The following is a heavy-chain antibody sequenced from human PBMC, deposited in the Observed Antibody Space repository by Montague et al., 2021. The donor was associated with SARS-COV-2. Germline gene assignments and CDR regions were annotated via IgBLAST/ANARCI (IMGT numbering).Heavy chain of an antibody. CDR1: GGSISSGGYY. CDR3: ARWDPQTLTLIGLRGKSASDY. D-gene: IGHD4-23*01. Sequence: TLSLTCTVSGGSISSGGYYWSWIRQHPGKGLEWIGYIYYSGSTYYNPSLKSRVTISVDTSKNQFPLKLSSVTAADTAVYYCARWDPQTLTLIGLRGKSASDYWGQGTLVTVSS. CDR2: IYYSGST. J-gene: IGHJ4*02. V-gene: IGHV4-31*03.